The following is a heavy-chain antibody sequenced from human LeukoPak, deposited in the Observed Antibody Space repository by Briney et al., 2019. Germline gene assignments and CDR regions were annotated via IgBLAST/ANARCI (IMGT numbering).Heavy chain of an antibody. CDR1: GLAFSNFW. Sequence: GGSLRLSCATSGLAFSNFWMYWVRQAPGKGLEWVASIKPDGSEDFYADSVKGRFNISRDNAKNSLFLQMTNLKAEDTSVEYCPEDRKFKTFAYWGRGTLVPVPS. J-gene: IGHJ4*02. V-gene: IGHV3-7*01. CDR3: PEDRKFKTFAY. CDR2: IKPDGSED.